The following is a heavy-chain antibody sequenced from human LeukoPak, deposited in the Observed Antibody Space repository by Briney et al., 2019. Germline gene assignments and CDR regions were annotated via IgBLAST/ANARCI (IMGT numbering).Heavy chain of an antibody. D-gene: IGHD3-10*01. Sequence: GGSLRLSCAASGFTFSNFAMSWIRQAPGKGLEWVSALNGDNTYYADSVKGRFTVSRDNSKNTLYLQMNSLTAEDTAVYYCARGLSNYPWGQGTLVTVSS. CDR1: GFTFSNFA. CDR2: LNGDNT. V-gene: IGHV3-23*01. CDR3: ARGLSNYP. J-gene: IGHJ5*02.